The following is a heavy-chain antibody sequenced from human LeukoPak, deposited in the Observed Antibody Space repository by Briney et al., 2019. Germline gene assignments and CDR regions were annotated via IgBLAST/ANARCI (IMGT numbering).Heavy chain of an antibody. V-gene: IGHV3-53*01. CDR1: GFTVSRNY. Sequence: GGSLRLSCAASGFTVSRNYMSWVRQAPGKGLEWVSIIYSGGSTYYADSVKGRFTISRDNSKNTLYLQMNSLRAEDTAVYYCARDSWIAVGGTGYFYLWGRGTLVTVSS. J-gene: IGHJ2*01. CDR3: ARDSWIAVGGTGYFYL. D-gene: IGHD6-19*01. CDR2: IYSGGST.